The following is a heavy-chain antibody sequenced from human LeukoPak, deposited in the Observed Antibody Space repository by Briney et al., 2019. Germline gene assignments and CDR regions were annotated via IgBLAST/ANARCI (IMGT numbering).Heavy chain of an antibody. CDR1: GGSFSGYY. D-gene: IGHD6-19*01. CDR3: ARYSGWYRDFDY. V-gene: IGHV4-34*01. J-gene: IGHJ4*02. CDR2: INHSGST. Sequence: PSETLSLTCAVYGGSFSGYYWSWIPQPPGKGLEGIGEINHSGSTNYHPSLKSRVTISVDTSKNQFSLKLSSVTAADTAVYYCARYSGWYRDFDYWGQGTLVTVSS.